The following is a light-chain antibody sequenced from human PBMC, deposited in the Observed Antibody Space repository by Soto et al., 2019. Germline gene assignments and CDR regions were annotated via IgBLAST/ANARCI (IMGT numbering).Light chain of an antibody. J-gene: IGLJ2*01. CDR3: TSYAGRNTVV. CDR2: EGT. V-gene: IGLV2-8*01. Sequence: QSVLTQPPSASGSPGQSVTISCTGTSSDVGGYNFVSWYQQHPGKAPKLMIYEGTKRPSGVPDRFSGSKSGNTASLTVSGLQAEDEADYYCTSYAGRNTVVFGGGTKLTVL. CDR1: SSDVGGYNF.